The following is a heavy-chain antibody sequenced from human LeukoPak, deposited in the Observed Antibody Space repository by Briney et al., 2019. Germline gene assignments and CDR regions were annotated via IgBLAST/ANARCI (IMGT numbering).Heavy chain of an antibody. D-gene: IGHD3-10*01. CDR2: ISYDGSNK. J-gene: IGHJ6*02. Sequence: GRSLRLSCAASGFTFSSYAMHWVRQAPGKGLEWVAGISYDGSNKYYADSVKGRFTISRDNSKNTLYLQMNSLRAEDTAVYYCARGWCGFGDLFRGMDVWGQGTTVTVSS. V-gene: IGHV3-30-3*01. CDR3: ARGWCGFGDLFRGMDV. CDR1: GFTFSSYA.